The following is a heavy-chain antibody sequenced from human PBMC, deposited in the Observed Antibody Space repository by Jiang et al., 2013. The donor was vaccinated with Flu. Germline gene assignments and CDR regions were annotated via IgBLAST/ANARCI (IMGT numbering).Heavy chain of an antibody. Sequence: SGDSVSSNSAAWNWIRQSPSRGLEWLGRTYYRSKWYNDYAVSVKSRITINPDTSKNQFSLQLNSVTPEDTAVYYCARGPGGGGYDPGAFDIWGQGTMVTVSS. CDR2: TYYRSKWYN. D-gene: IGHD5-12*01. CDR3: ARGPGGGGYDPGAFDI. CDR1: GDSVSSNSAA. J-gene: IGHJ3*02. V-gene: IGHV6-1*01.